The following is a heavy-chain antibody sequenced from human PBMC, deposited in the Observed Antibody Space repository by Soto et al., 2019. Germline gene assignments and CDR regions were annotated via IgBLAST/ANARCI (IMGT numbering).Heavy chain of an antibody. CDR2: TYYRSKWYN. Sequence: SQSLSLTYGISGDGGFSIFVAAEWFRQSPSRGLEWLGRTYYRSKWYNDYAVSVKSRITINPDTSKNQFSLQLNSVTPEDTAVYYCARIGDAFDIWGQGTMVTVSS. J-gene: IGHJ3*02. CDR1: GDGGFSIFVA. V-gene: IGHV6-1*01. CDR3: ARIGDAFDI.